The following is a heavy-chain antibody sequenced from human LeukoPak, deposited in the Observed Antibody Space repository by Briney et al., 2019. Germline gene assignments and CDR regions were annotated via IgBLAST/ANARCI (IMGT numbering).Heavy chain of an antibody. D-gene: IGHD1-26*01. Sequence: HRASVKVSCKASGYTFTSYGISWVRQAPGQGLEWMGWISAYNGNINYAQKLQGRVTMTTDTSTSTAYMELRSLRSDDTAVYYCARGPLVGATHYFDYWGQGTLVTVSS. CDR3: ARGPLVGATHYFDY. V-gene: IGHV1-18*01. CDR1: GYTFTSYG. J-gene: IGHJ4*02. CDR2: ISAYNGNI.